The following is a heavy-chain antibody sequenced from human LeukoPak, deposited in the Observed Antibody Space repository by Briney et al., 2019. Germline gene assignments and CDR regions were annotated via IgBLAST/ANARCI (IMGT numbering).Heavy chain of an antibody. J-gene: IGHJ5*02. V-gene: IGHV4-34*01. Sequence: SETLSLTRAVYGGSFSGYYWSWIRQPPGKGLEWIGEINHSGSTNYNPSLKSRVTISVDTSKNQFSLKLSSVTAADTAVYYCARGDTIFGVVINWFDPWGQGTLVTVSS. CDR3: ARGDTIFGVVINWFDP. D-gene: IGHD3-3*01. CDR1: GGSFSGYY. CDR2: INHSGST.